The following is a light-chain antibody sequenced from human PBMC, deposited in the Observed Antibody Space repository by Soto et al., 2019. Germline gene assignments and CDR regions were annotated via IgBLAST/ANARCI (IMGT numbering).Light chain of an antibody. J-gene: IGLJ3*02. Sequence: SYELTQPLSVSVPLGQTASITCGGNNIGTRNVNWYQQKPGQAPVLVVYRDSNRPSGIPERFSGSNSGNTATLTIRRAQDGEEDDYYCDVWDSSTAVFGGGTKVTVL. CDR2: RDS. V-gene: IGLV3-9*01. CDR3: DVWDSSTAV. CDR1: NIGTRN.